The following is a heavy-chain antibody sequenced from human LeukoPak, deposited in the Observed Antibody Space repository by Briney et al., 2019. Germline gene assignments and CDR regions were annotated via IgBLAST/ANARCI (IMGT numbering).Heavy chain of an antibody. V-gene: IGHV3-30-3*01. Sequence: PGRSLRLSCAASGFTFSSNAMHWVRQAPGKGLEWVAVISYDGSNKYYADSVKGRFTISRDNSKNTLYLQMNSLRAEDTAVYYCARDPSGGSSFYYYGMDVWGQGTTVTVSS. D-gene: IGHD6-6*01. J-gene: IGHJ6*02. CDR2: ISYDGSNK. CDR1: GFTFSSNA. CDR3: ARDPSGGSSFYYYGMDV.